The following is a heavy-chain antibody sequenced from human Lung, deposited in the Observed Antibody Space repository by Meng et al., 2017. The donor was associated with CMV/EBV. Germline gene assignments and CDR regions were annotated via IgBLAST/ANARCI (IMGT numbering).Heavy chain of an antibody. Sequence: GESLKISCAASGFTFSSYAMSWVRQAPGKGLEWVSAISGSGGSTYYADSVKGRFTISRDNSKNTLYLQMNSLRAEDTAVYYCAKGSSNYVHPNWFDPRGQGTLVTVSS. CDR1: GFTFSSYA. D-gene: IGHD4-11*01. CDR3: AKGSSNYVHPNWFDP. CDR2: ISGSGGST. J-gene: IGHJ5*02. V-gene: IGHV3-23*01.